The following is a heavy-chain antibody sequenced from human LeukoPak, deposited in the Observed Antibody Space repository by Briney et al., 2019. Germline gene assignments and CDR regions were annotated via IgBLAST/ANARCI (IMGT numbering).Heavy chain of an antibody. J-gene: IGHJ6*02. Sequence: ASVKVSCKASGYTFTGYYMHWVRQAPGQGLEWMGWINPNSGGTNYAQKFQGRVTMTRDTSISTAYMELSRLRSDDTAVYYCAGYSSGWSNYYYYYGMDVWGQGTTVTVSS. CDR3: AGYSSGWSNYYYYYGMDV. D-gene: IGHD6-19*01. V-gene: IGHV1-2*02. CDR1: GYTFTGYY. CDR2: INPNSGGT.